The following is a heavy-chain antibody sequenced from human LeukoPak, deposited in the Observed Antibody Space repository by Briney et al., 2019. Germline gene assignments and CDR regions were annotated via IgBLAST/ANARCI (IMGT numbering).Heavy chain of an antibody. V-gene: IGHV4-39*01. CDR2: IYYSGST. CDR3: ARRSSGWIKEESTDY. J-gene: IGHJ4*02. CDR1: GGSISSSSYS. D-gene: IGHD6-19*01. Sequence: PSETLSLTCTVSGGSISSSSYSWGWIRQPPGKGLEWIGSIYYSGSTYYNPSLKSRVTISVDTSKNQFSLKLSSVTAADTAVYYCARRSSGWIKEESTDYWGQGTLVTVSS.